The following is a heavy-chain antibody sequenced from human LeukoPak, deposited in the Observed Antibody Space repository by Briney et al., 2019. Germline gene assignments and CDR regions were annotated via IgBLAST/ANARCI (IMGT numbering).Heavy chain of an antibody. V-gene: IGHV3-7*01. D-gene: IGHD2-15*01. CDR1: GFTFSSYW. CDR3: ARDYRGYRAPYYFDY. Sequence: WGSLRLSCAASGFTFSSYWMSWVRQAPGKGLEWVANIKQDGSEKYYVDSVKGRFTISRDNAKNSLYLQMNSLRAEDTAVYYCARDYRGYRAPYYFDYWGQGTLVTVSS. J-gene: IGHJ4*02. CDR2: IKQDGSEK.